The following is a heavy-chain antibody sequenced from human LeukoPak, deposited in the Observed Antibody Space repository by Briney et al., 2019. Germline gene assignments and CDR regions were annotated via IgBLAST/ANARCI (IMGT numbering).Heavy chain of an antibody. Sequence: GASVKVSCKASGYTFTGYYMHWVRQAPGQGLEWMGWINPNSGGTNYAQKFQGRVTMTRDTSISTAYMELSRLRSDDTAVYYCARGYYDILTGSRPEYFQHWGQGTLVTVSS. V-gene: IGHV1-2*02. J-gene: IGHJ1*01. D-gene: IGHD3-9*01. CDR2: INPNSGGT. CDR3: ARGYYDILTGSRPEYFQH. CDR1: GYTFTGYY.